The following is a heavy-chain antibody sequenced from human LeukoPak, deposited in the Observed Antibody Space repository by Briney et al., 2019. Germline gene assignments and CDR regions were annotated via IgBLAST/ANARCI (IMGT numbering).Heavy chain of an antibody. J-gene: IGHJ4*02. D-gene: IGHD1-26*01. CDR3: ARDRGSYFDY. CDR1: GFSFDDYA. Sequence: GGSLRLSCAASGFSFDDYAMHWVRQGPGKGLEWVSGISWNSGSIAYEDSVKGRFTISRDNAKNSLYLQMNSLRAEDTAVYYCARDRGSYFDYWGQGTLVTVSS. CDR2: ISWNSGSI. V-gene: IGHV3-9*01.